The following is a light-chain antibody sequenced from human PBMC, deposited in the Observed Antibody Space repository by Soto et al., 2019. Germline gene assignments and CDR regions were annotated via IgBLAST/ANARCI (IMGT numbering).Light chain of an antibody. Sequence: HSALTQPPSASGSPGQSVTISCTGTSSDVDGYNYVSWYQQHPGKVPILMIYEVSERPSGVPDRFSGSKYSNTASLTVSGLQAENEADYYCSSYAASNNFVFGTGTKGTVL. V-gene: IGLV2-8*01. J-gene: IGLJ1*01. CDR3: SSYAASNNFV. CDR2: EVS. CDR1: SSDVDGYNY.